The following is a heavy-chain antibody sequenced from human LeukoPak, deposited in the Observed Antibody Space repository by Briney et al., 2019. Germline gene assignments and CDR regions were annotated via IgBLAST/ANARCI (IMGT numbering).Heavy chain of an antibody. D-gene: IGHD6-6*01. J-gene: IGHJ5*02. Sequence: GGSLRLSCAASGFTFSSYAMSWVRQAPGKGLEWVSAISGSGGSTYYADSVKGRFTISRDNSKNTLYLQMNSLRAEDTAVYYCARSGEQLGNNWFDPWGQGTLVTVSS. CDR2: ISGSGGST. CDR3: ARSGEQLGNNWFDP. CDR1: GFTFSSYA. V-gene: IGHV3-23*01.